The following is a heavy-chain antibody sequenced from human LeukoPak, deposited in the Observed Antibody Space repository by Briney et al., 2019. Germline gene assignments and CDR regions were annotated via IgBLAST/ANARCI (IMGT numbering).Heavy chain of an antibody. V-gene: IGHV4-39*01. D-gene: IGHD3-16*02. Sequence: PSETLSLTCTVSGDSIRRDNYYWGWIRQPPGKGLEWIGNIYYSGSTYYNPSLKSRVSISVDPSKSQFSLKLTSVTAADTAVYYCATHPLLDYWGQGSLVTVSS. CDR2: IYYSGST. CDR1: GDSIRRDNYY. J-gene: IGHJ4*02. CDR3: ATHPLLDY.